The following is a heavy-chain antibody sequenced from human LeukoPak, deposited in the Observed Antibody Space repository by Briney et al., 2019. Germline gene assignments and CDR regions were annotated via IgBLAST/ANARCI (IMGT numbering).Heavy chain of an antibody. CDR3: ARSDYDFWSGYYKYYYYGMDV. D-gene: IGHD3-3*01. Sequence: PSETLSLTCTVSGGSISSYYWSWIRQPPGKGLEWIGYIYYSGSTNYNPSLKSRVTISVDTSKNQFSLKLSSVTAADTAVYYCARSDYDFWSGYYKYYYYGMDVWGQGTTVTVSS. CDR2: IYYSGST. V-gene: IGHV4-59*01. J-gene: IGHJ6*02. CDR1: GGSISSYY.